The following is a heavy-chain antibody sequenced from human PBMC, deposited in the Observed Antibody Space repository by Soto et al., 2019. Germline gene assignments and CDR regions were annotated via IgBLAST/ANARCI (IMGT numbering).Heavy chain of an antibody. CDR1: GGSISSYY. CDR3: ARGAGSYDKGNCFDS. CDR2: IYYSGST. J-gene: IGHJ5*01. Sequence: SETLSLTCTVSGGSISSYYWSWLRQPPGKGLEWIGYIYYSGSTNYNPSLKSRVTISVDTSKNQFSLQLISVLAADPAAYYCARGAGSYDKGNCFDSWGQGTPVTVSS. D-gene: IGHD3-10*01. V-gene: IGHV4-59*01.